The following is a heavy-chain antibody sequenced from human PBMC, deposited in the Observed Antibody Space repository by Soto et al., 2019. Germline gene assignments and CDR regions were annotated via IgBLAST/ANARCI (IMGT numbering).Heavy chain of an antibody. CDR1: GFTFKNYD. Sequence: EVQLLESGGGLVQPGGSLRLSCVASGFTFKNYDMRWVRQAPGKGLEWVSGISGSGGVTCYADSVKGRFTISRDNSKNTLYLQMNSLRANDTAVYYCAKDRQFRSYYESAGHYNNWGQGTLVTVSS. CDR2: ISGSGGVT. CDR3: AKDRQFRSYYESAGHYNN. J-gene: IGHJ4*02. D-gene: IGHD3-10*01. V-gene: IGHV3-23*01.